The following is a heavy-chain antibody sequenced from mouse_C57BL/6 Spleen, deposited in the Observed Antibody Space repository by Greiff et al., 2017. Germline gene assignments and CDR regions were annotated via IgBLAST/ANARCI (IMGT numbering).Heavy chain of an antibody. D-gene: IGHD1-1*01. J-gene: IGHJ2*01. CDR3: ATRDYGSSWY. CDR2: INPSSGYT. V-gene: IGHV1-7*01. Sequence: VQLQQSGAELAKPGASVKLSCKASGYTFTSYWMHWVKQRPGQGLEWIGYINPSSGYTKYNQKFKDKATLTADKSSSTAFMRLSCLAYEDSAVYSCATRDYGSSWYWGQGTTLTVSS. CDR1: GYTFTSYW.